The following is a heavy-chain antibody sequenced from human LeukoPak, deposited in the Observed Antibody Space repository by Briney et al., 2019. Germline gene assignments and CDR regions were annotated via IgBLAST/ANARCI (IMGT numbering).Heavy chain of an antibody. Sequence: PSETLSLTCAVYGGSFSGYYWSWIRQPPGKGLEWIGEINHSGSTNYNPSLKSRVTISVDTSKNQFSLKLSSVTAADTAVYYCASYYDSSGWYYFDYWGQGTLVTVSS. CDR3: ASYYDSSGWYYFDY. CDR1: GGSFSGYY. D-gene: IGHD3-22*01. CDR2: INHSGST. V-gene: IGHV4-34*01. J-gene: IGHJ4*02.